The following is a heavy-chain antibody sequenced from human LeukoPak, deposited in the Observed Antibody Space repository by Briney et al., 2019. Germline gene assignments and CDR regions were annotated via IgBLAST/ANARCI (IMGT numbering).Heavy chain of an antibody. V-gene: IGHV4-38-2*02. D-gene: IGHD6-13*01. CDR1: GYSISSGYY. CDR2: IYPSGTT. Sequence: PSETLSLTCTVSGYSISSGYYWGWIRQPPGKGLEWIGNIYPSGTTYYNPSLKTQVTISVDTSNNQFSLKLSSVTAADTAVYFCARAYSSSWYFNWFDPWGQGTLVTVSS. J-gene: IGHJ5*02. CDR3: ARAYSSSWYFNWFDP.